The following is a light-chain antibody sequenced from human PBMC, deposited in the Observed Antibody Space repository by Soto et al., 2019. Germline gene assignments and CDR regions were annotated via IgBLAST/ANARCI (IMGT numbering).Light chain of an antibody. J-gene: IGLJ1*01. V-gene: IGLV2-14*01. CDR3: SSYTSSSTLYV. Sequence: QSALTQPASVSGSPGQSITISCTGTSSDGGAYNYVSWYQQHPGKAPKLMIYEVSNRPSGVSNRFSGSKSGNTASLTISGLQAEDEADYSCSSYTSSSTLYVFGTGTKVTVL. CDR2: EVS. CDR1: SSDGGAYNY.